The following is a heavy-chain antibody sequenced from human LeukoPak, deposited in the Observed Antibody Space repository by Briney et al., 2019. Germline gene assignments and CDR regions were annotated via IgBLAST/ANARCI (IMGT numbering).Heavy chain of an antibody. CDR1: GFTFISYG. V-gene: IGHV3-30*18. CDR2: ISDDGRSK. Sequence: TGGSLRLSCAASGFTFISYGMHWVRQAPGKGLEWVGVISDDGRSKDYADSVKGRFTISRDNSKDTLYLQMNSLRAEDTAVYYCAKRPSDYGDYVSYFDYWGQGTLVTVS. CDR3: AKRPSDYGDYVSYFDY. J-gene: IGHJ4*02. D-gene: IGHD4-17*01.